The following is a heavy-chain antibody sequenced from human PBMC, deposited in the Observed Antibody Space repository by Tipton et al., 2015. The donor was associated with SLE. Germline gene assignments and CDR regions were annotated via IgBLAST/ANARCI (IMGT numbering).Heavy chain of an antibody. CDR2: IYSGGST. CDR3: AKDFRLSASFDI. Sequence: GSLRLSCAASGFTVSSNYMSWVRQAPGKGLEWVSVIYSGGSTYYADSVKGRFTISRDNSKNTLYLQMNSLRAEDTAVYYCAKDFRLSASFDIWGQGTMVTVSS. V-gene: IGHV3-53*01. J-gene: IGHJ3*02. D-gene: IGHD3-16*02. CDR1: GFTVSSNY.